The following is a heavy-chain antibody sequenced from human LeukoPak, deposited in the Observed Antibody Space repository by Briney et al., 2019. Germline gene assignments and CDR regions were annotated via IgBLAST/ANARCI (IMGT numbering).Heavy chain of an antibody. Sequence: GASVKVSCKASGYTFTGYYMNWVRQAPGQGLEWMGWINPNSGGTNYAQKFQGRVTMTRDTSISTAYMELSRLRSDDTAVYYCARGMVRGVIKGIDYWGQGTLVTVSS. J-gene: IGHJ4*02. CDR3: ARGMVRGVIKGIDY. V-gene: IGHV1-2*02. D-gene: IGHD3-10*01. CDR2: INPNSGGT. CDR1: GYTFTGYY.